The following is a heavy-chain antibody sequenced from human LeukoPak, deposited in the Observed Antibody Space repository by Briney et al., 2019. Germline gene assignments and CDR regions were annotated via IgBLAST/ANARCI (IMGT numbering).Heavy chain of an antibody. CDR3: AKGRGDPYDY. CDR1: GFTFSSYA. J-gene: IGHJ4*02. CDR2: ISGSGGST. D-gene: IGHD4-17*01. Sequence: PGGSLRLSCAASGFTFSSYAMSLVRQAPGRGLEWVSAISGSGGSTYYADSVKGRFTISRDNSKNTLYLQMNSLRAEDTAVYYCAKGRGDPYDYWGQGTLVTVSS. V-gene: IGHV3-23*01.